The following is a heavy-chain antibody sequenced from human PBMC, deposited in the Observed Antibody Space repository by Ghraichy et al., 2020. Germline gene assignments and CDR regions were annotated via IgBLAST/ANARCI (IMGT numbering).Heavy chain of an antibody. CDR1: GDSVSSKTAA. V-gene: IGHV6-1*01. J-gene: IGHJ4*02. CDR2: TYYRSKWSN. CDR3: ARQSGGGFDF. Sequence: SCAISGDSVSSKTAAWNWVRQSPSRGLEWLGRTYYRSKWSNDYAVSVKSRITINRDTSRNQFSLQLNSMTPEDTALYYCARQSGGGFDFWGQGTLVTVSS. D-gene: IGHD2-15*01.